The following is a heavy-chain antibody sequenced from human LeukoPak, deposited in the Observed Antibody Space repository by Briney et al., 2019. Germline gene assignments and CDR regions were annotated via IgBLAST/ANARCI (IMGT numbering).Heavy chain of an antibody. D-gene: IGHD1-26*01. Sequence: PGGSLRLSCAASGFTLSSYAMNWVRQAPGKGLEWVSAISGSGSAYYADSVKGRFTISRDNSKNTLYLQMNSLRAEGTAVYYCAKRGAEVGATVAPGDYWGQGTLLTVSS. J-gene: IGHJ4*02. CDR2: ISGSGSA. V-gene: IGHV3-23*01. CDR1: GFTLSSYA. CDR3: AKRGAEVGATVAPGDY.